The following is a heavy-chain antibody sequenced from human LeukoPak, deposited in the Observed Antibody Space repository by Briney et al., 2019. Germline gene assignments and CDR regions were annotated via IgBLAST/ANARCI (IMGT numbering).Heavy chain of an antibody. D-gene: IGHD5-18*01. Sequence: GGSLRLSCAASGFTFSSYGMHWVRQAPGKGLEWVAFIRYDGSNKYYADSVKGRFTISRDNSENTLYLQMNSLRAEDTAVYYCAKDPPGWGYSYGSPDYWGQGTLVTVSS. V-gene: IGHV3-30*02. CDR1: GFTFSSYG. J-gene: IGHJ4*02. CDR3: AKDPPGWGYSYGSPDY. CDR2: IRYDGSNK.